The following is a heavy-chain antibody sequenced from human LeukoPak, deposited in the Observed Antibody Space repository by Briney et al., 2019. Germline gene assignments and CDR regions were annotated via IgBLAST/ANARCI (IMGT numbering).Heavy chain of an antibody. CDR1: GFTFSSYG. Sequence: GGSLRLSCAASGFTFSSYGMHWVRQAPGKGLEWVAFTRYDGSNKYYADSVKGRFTISRDNSKNTLYLQMNSLRAEDTAVYYCAKDPYVPAAFPHFDYWGQGTLVTVSS. CDR3: AKDPYVPAAFPHFDY. J-gene: IGHJ4*02. D-gene: IGHD2-2*01. V-gene: IGHV3-30*02. CDR2: TRYDGSNK.